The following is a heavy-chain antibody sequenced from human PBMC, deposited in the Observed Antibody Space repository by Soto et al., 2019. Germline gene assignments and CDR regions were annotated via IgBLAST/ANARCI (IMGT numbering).Heavy chain of an antibody. Sequence: PSETLSLTCAVYGGSFSGYYWSWIRQPPGKGLEWIGEINHSGSTNYNPSLKSRVTISVDTSKNQFSLKLSSVTAADTAVYYCARAGRGEYVWGSYPPAFDYWGQGNLVTVYS. CDR1: GGSFSGYY. J-gene: IGHJ4*02. V-gene: IGHV4-34*01. CDR2: INHSGST. D-gene: IGHD3-16*02. CDR3: ARAGRGEYVWGSYPPAFDY.